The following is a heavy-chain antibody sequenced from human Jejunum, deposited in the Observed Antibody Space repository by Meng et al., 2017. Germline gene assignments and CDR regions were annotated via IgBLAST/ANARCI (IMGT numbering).Heavy chain of an antibody. V-gene: IGHV6-1*02. D-gene: IGHD3-22*01. CDR3: ARDESRLLRS. Sequence: GLLGEACPVVARPAQILPRTCLRPGCGVSGYSAACTWIRQFPPGRLEGLGWAYYRSKWYSDYAVYVKSRITINSDTSKNQLSLKLNSVTPEDTAVYSCARDESRLLRSWGQGTLVTVSS. J-gene: IGHJ5*02. CDR2: AYYRSKWYS. CDR1: GCGVSGYSAA.